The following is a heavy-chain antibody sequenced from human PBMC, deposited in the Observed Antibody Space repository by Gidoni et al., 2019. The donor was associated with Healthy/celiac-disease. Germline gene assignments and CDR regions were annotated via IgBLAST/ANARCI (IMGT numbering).Heavy chain of an antibody. V-gene: IGHV4-59*08. D-gene: IGHD2-15*01. CDR2: IYYSGST. Sequence: QVQLQESGPGLVKPSATLSLTCTVAGGPISSYYWSWIRPPPGKGLEWIGYIYYSGSTNYNPSLKSRVTISVDTSKNQFSLKLSSVTAADTAVYYCARQGPGYCSGGSCYSGVSWFDPWGQGTLVTVSS. CDR3: ARQGPGYCSGGSCYSGVSWFDP. J-gene: IGHJ5*02. CDR1: GGPISSYY.